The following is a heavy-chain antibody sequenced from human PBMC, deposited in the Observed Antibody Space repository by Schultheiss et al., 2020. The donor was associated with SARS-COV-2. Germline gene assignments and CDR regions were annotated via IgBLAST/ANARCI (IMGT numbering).Heavy chain of an antibody. J-gene: IGHJ6*02. CDR1: GYSFTSYW. CDR3: AREVTDYGDYGRLGYYGMDV. Sequence: GGSLRLSCKGSGYSFTSYWISWVRQMPGKGLEWMGRFDPSDSYTNYSPSFQGHVTISADKSISTAYLQWSSLKASDTAMYYCAREVTDYGDYGRLGYYGMDVWGQGTTVTVSS. D-gene: IGHD4-17*01. CDR2: FDPSDSYT. V-gene: IGHV5-10-1*01.